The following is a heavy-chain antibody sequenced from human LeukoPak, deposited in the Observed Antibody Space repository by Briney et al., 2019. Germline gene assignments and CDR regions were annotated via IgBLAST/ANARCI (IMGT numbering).Heavy chain of an antibody. J-gene: IGHJ5*02. Sequence: ASVKVSCKASGYTFTSYGISWVRQAPGQGLEWMGWISAYNGNTNYAQKLQGRVTMTTDTSTSTAYMELRSLRSDDTAVYYCARDQAPIDWSPIGWFDPWGQGTLVTVSS. CDR2: ISAYNGNT. D-gene: IGHD3-9*01. CDR1: GYTFTSYG. V-gene: IGHV1-18*01. CDR3: ARDQAPIDWSPIGWFDP.